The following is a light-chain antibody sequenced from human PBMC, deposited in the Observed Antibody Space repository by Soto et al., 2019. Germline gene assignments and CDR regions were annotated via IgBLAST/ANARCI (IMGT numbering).Light chain of an antibody. J-gene: IGKJ4*01. CDR2: VAS. Sequence: IVVTHSPATLSVSPWERDTLSLGASQSVGSNLAWYQQKPGQAPRLLIYVASTRATGIPARFSGSGSGTEFTLNISSLQSEDFAVYYCQQFNKWPLTFGGGTKVDIK. CDR1: QSVGSN. V-gene: IGKV3-15*01. CDR3: QQFNKWPLT.